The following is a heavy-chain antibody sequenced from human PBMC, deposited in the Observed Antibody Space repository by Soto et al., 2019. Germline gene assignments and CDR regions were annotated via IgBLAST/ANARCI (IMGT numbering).Heavy chain of an antibody. D-gene: IGHD2-2*01. CDR2: IYYRGST. V-gene: IGHV4-30-4*01. J-gene: IGHJ4*02. CDR1: GGSISSGDYY. Sequence: SETLSLTCTVSGGSISSGDYYWSWIRQPPGKGLEWIGYIYYRGSTYYNPSLKSRVTISVDTSKNQFSLKLSSVTAADTAVYYWARDSSRTHYFDFWGQGTLVTVSS. CDR3: ARDSSRTHYFDF.